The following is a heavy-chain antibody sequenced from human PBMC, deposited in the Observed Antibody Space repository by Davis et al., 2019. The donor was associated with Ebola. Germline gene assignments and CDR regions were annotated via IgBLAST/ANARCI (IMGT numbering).Heavy chain of an antibody. D-gene: IGHD3-10*01. V-gene: IGHV3-7*01. CDR2: IKQDGSEK. J-gene: IGHJ5*02. Sequence: GESLKISCAASGFTFSSYWMSWVRQAPGKGLEWVANIKQDGSEKYYVDSVKGRFTISRDNAKNSLYLQMNSLRAEDTAVYYCARDARLWFGELFVNWFDPWGQGTLVTVSS. CDR3: ARDARLWFGELFVNWFDP. CDR1: GFTFSSYW.